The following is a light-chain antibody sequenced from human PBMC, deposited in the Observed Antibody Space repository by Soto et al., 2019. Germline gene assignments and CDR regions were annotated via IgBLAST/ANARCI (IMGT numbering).Light chain of an antibody. CDR2: AAS. Sequence: DIQLTQSPSFLSASVGDRVTITRPASQDISSRLAWYQQKPGKAPKLLIYAASTLQSGVPTGFSGSGSGTESHLTISSLQHEDFATYYCQQVKSSTLTFGGGTQVEIK. CDR3: QQVKSSTLT. J-gene: IGKJ4*01. CDR1: QDISSR. V-gene: IGKV1-9*01.